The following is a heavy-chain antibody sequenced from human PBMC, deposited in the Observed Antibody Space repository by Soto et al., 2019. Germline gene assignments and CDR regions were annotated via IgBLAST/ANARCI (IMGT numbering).Heavy chain of an antibody. Sequence: SLRLSCAASGFTVSSNYMSWVRQAPGKGLEWVSVIYSGGSTYYADSVKGRFTISRDNSKNTLYLQMNSLRAEDTAVYYCARDKRDLRFLAWSYYFDFWGQGTLVTVSS. CDR3: ARDKRDLRFLAWSYYFDF. D-gene: IGHD3-3*01. J-gene: IGHJ4*02. CDR1: GFTVSSNY. CDR2: IYSGGST. V-gene: IGHV3-53*01.